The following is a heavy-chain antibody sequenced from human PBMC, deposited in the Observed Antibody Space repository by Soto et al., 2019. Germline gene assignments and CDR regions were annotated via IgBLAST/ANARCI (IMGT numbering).Heavy chain of an antibody. CDR1: GFTFSSYG. V-gene: IGHV3-33*01. CDR2: IWYDGSNK. Sequence: QVQLVESGGGVVQPGRSLRLSCAASGFTFSSYGMHWVRQAPGKGLEWVAVIWYDGSNKYYADSVKGRFTISRDNSKNTLYLQMNGLRAEDTAVYYCARDGYSSGWAGWFDPWGQGTLVTVSS. D-gene: IGHD6-19*01. CDR3: ARDGYSSGWAGWFDP. J-gene: IGHJ5*02.